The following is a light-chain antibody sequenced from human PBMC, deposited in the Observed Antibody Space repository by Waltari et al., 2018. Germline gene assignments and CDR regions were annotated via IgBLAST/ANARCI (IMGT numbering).Light chain of an antibody. CDR2: VNSDGSH. J-gene: IGLJ3*02. V-gene: IGLV4-69*01. Sequence: QLVLTQSPSASASLGASVKLTCTLSSGHSSNIVAWHQQKPEKGPRYLMKVNSDGSHTKGDEIPDRFAGSRSGSERYLTLSSLQSEDEADYYCQTGGHGTWVFGGGTKLTVV. CDR1: SGHSSNI. CDR3: QTGGHGTWV.